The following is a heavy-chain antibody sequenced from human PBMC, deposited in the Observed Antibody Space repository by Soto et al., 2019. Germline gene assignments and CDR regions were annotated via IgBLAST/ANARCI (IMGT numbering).Heavy chain of an antibody. J-gene: IGHJ4*02. CDR1: GFTFSSYA. CDR2: ISYDGSNK. D-gene: IGHD3-9*01. Sequence: PGGSLRLSCAASGFTFSSYAMHWVRQAPGRGLEWVAVISYDGSNKYYADSVKGRFTISRDNSKNTLYLQMNSLRAEDTAVYYCARVPDKVLRYFDWLPGRYYFDYWGQGTLVTVSS. V-gene: IGHV3-30-3*01. CDR3: ARVPDKVLRYFDWLPGRYYFDY.